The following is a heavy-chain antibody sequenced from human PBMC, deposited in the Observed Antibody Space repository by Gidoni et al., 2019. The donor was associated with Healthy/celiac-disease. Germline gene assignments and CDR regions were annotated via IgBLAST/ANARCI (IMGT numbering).Heavy chain of an antibody. CDR2: ST. V-gene: IGHV4-31*02. J-gene: IGHJ3*02. CDR3: ARAPGGDYGDTRAAFDI. Sequence: STYYNPSLKSRVTISVDTSKNQFSLKLSSVTAADTAVYYCARAPGGDYGDTRAAFDIWGQGTMVTVSS. D-gene: IGHD4-17*01.